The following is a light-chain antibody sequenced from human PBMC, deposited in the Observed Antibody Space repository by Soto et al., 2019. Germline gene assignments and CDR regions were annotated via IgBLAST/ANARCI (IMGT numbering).Light chain of an antibody. V-gene: IGKV1-17*01. J-gene: IGKJ1*01. CDR1: QDIRND. Sequence: DIQMTQSPSSLSSSLGDRVTITCRASQDIRNDLGWFQQKPGEAPKRLIYKASSLESGVPSRFSGSGSGTEFTLTISSMKPDDFATYYCQQYNSYWTFGQGTKVDIK. CDR3: QQYNSYWT. CDR2: KAS.